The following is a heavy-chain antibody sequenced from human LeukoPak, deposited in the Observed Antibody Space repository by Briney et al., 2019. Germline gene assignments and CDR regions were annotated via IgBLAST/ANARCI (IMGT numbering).Heavy chain of an antibody. D-gene: IGHD3-10*01. V-gene: IGHV1-2*02. CDR3: ARGVVTMVRGEYYFDY. CDR2: INPNSGGT. CDR1: GYTFTGYY. J-gene: IGHJ4*02. Sequence: ASVKVSCKASGYTFTGYYMHWVRQAPGQGLEWMGWINPNSGGTNYAQKFQGRVTMTRDTSISTAYMERSRLRSDATAVYYCARGVVTMVRGEYYFDYWGQGTLVTVSS.